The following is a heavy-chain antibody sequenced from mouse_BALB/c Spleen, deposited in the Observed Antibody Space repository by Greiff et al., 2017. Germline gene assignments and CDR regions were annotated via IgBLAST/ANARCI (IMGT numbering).Heavy chain of an antibody. V-gene: IGHV5-12-1*01. D-gene: IGHD3-2*01. CDR3: ARHGQLGPFDY. CDR1: GFAFSSYD. J-gene: IGHJ2*01. Sequence: EVHLVESGGGLVKPGGSLKLSCAASGFAFSSYDMSWVRQTPEKRLEWVAYISSGGGSTYYPDTVKGRFTISRDNAKNTLYLQMSSLKSEDTAMYYCARHGQLGPFDYWGQGTTLTVSS. CDR2: ISSGGGST.